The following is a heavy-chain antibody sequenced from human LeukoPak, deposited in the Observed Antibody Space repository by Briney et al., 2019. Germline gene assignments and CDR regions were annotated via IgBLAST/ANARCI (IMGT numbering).Heavy chain of an antibody. CDR2: ISAGNGNT. D-gene: IGHD3-22*01. Sequence: ASVKVSCKASGYTFTSYAIHWVRQAPGQRLEWMGWISAGNGNTKYSQNFQGRVTFISNTSASTAYMELSSLRSEDTAVYYCARYYASSGYYWAFDYWGQGTLVTVSS. J-gene: IGHJ4*02. CDR3: ARYYASSGYYWAFDY. V-gene: IGHV1-3*01. CDR1: GYTFTSYA.